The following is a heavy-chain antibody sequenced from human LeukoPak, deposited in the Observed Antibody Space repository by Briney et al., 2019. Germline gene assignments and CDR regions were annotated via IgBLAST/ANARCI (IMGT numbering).Heavy chain of an antibody. CDR3: ARERYDSGGYPKLSWFDP. D-gene: IGHD3-22*01. CDR1: GGSNSRGDHY. J-gene: IGHJ5*02. Sequence: SETPSLSCTLSGGSNSRGDHYWPWIRQHPGKGLVWIGYIYYSGSTYYHPSLKSRVTITEDTAKKLSSLELTSVTAADTDVYYCARERYDSGGYPKLSWFDPGGREPRDPVSS. V-gene: IGHV4-31*03. CDR2: IYYSGST.